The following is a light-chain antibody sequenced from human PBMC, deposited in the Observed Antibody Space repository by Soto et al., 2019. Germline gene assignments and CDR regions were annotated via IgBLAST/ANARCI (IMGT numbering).Light chain of an antibody. Sequence: QSALTQPPSASGSPGQSVTISCIGTSSDVGGYNYVSWYQQLPGKAPTLMIYEVSKRPSGVPDRFSGSMSGNTASLTVSGIHVEDEAEYYRSSYAGTLGVFGGGTKLTVL. J-gene: IGLJ2*01. CDR1: SSDVGGYNY. CDR2: EVS. V-gene: IGLV2-8*01. CDR3: SSYAGTLGV.